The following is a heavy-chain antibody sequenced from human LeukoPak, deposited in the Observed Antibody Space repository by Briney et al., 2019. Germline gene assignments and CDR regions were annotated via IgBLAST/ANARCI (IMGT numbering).Heavy chain of an antibody. D-gene: IGHD3-16*02. J-gene: IGHJ3*01. Sequence: PSETLSLTCTVSGASISSGNDYWSWIRQPAGKGLEWIGYIYYSGSTDYNPSLQGRVTISIDTSKNQFFLKLSSVTAADTAVYYCARVPFDHVWGSYRPMADDAFDLWGQGTLVTISS. CDR1: GASISSGNDY. CDR2: IYYSGST. V-gene: IGHV4-61*10. CDR3: ARVPFDHVWGSYRPMADDAFDL.